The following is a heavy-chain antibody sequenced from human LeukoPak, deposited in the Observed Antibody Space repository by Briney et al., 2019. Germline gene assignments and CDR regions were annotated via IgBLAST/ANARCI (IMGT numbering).Heavy chain of an antibody. V-gene: IGHV5-51*01. D-gene: IGHD2-2*01. CDR3: AKQQQYCSSTSCYDWFDP. CDR2: IYPGDSDT. Sequence: GESLKISCKGSGYSFTSYWIGWVRQMPGKGLEWMGIIYPGDSDTRYSPSFQGQVTISADKSISTAYLQWSSLKASDTPMYYCAKQQQYCSSTSCYDWFDPWGQGTLVTVSS. CDR1: GYSFTSYW. J-gene: IGHJ5*02.